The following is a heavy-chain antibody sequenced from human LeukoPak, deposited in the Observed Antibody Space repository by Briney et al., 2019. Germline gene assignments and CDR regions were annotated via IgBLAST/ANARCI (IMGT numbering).Heavy chain of an antibody. J-gene: IGHJ6*03. Sequence: PGRSLRLSCTASGFTFGDYAMSWVRQAPGKGLEWVGFIRSKAYGGTTEYAASVKGRFTISRDDSKSIAYLQMNSLKTEDTAVYYCTRNQLDYYYYYYYMDVWGKGTTVTISS. V-gene: IGHV3-49*04. CDR3: TRNQLDYYYYYYYMDV. D-gene: IGHD3-16*01. CDR1: GFTFGDYA. CDR2: IRSKAYGGTT.